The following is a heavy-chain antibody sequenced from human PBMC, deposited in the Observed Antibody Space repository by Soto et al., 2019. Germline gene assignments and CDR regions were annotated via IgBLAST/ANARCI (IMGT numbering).Heavy chain of an antibody. J-gene: IGHJ4*02. D-gene: IGHD6-13*01. CDR1: GGSISSYY. Sequence: PSETLSLTCTVSGGSISSYYWSWIRQPPGKGLEWTGYIYYSGSTNYNPSLKSRVTISVDTSKNQFSLKLSSVTAADTAVYYCARQGSSSLGYWGQGTLVTVSS. CDR3: ARQGSSSLGY. V-gene: IGHV4-59*08. CDR2: IYYSGST.